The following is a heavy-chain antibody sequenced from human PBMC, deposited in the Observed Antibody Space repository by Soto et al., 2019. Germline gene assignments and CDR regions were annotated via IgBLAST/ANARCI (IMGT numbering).Heavy chain of an antibody. CDR3: TWTVTTSYYYYYMDV. CDR2: IRSKANSYAT. V-gene: IGHV3-73*01. CDR1: GVTCSGSA. D-gene: IGHD4-17*01. Sequence: PGGSLRHSCAASGVTCSGSAMHLVRQASGKGLEWVGRIRSKANSYATAYAASVKGRFTISRDDSKNTAYLQMNSLKTEDTAVYCCTWTVTTSYYYYYMDVWGKGTTVTVSS. J-gene: IGHJ6*03.